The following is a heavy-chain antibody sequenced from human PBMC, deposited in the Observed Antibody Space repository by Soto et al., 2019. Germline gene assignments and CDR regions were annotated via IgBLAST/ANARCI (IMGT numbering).Heavy chain of an antibody. V-gene: IGHV3-30*18. J-gene: IGHJ4*02. Sequence: QVQLVESGGGVVQPGRSLRLSCAASGFTFSSYGMNWVRQAPGKGLEWVAVISYDGSNKYYADSVKGRFTISRDNSKNTLYLQMNSLRAEDTAVYYCAKDRRKIVATISDYWGQGTLVTVSS. CDR2: ISYDGSNK. CDR1: GFTFSSYG. CDR3: AKDRRKIVATISDY. D-gene: IGHD5-12*01.